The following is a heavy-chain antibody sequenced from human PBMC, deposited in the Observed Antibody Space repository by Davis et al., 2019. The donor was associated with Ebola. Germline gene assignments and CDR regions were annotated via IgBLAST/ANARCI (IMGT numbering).Heavy chain of an antibody. Sequence: GESLKISCKGSGYSFTSYWIAWVRQIPGKGLECMGIIYPGDSETRYSPSFQGQVTISADKSITTAYLQWSSLKASDTAMYYCARPRGYCSGGSCHGAPDAFDIWGQGTMVTVSS. CDR3: ARPRGYCSGGSCHGAPDAFDI. V-gene: IGHV5-51*01. CDR1: GYSFTSYW. CDR2: IYPGDSET. D-gene: IGHD2-15*01. J-gene: IGHJ3*02.